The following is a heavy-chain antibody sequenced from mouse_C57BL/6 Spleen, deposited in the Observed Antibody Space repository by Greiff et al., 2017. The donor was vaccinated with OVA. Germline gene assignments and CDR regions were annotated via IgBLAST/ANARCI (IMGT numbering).Heavy chain of an antibody. V-gene: IGHV1-15*01. CDR3: TRTFTTVVATEDY. CDR1: GYTFTDYE. D-gene: IGHD1-1*01. Sequence: QVQLQQSGAGLVRPGASVTLSCTASGYTFTDYEMHWVQQTPVHGLEWIGAIDPEPGGTAYNQKFKGKAILTADKSSSTAYMELRSLTSEDSAVYYCTRTFTTVVATEDYWGQGTTLTVSS. J-gene: IGHJ2*01. CDR2: IDPEPGGT.